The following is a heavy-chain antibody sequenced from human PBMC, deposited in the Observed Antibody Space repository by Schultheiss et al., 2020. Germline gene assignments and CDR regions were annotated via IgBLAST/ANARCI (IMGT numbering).Heavy chain of an antibody. CDR3: ARESYSSGWSGGMDV. D-gene: IGHD6-19*01. Sequence: SQTLSLTCTVSGGSISSGGYYWSWIRQPPGKGLEWIGSIYHSGSTYYNPSLKSRVTISVDTSKNQFSLKLSSVTAADTAVYYCARESYSSGWSGGMDVWGQGTTVTVSS. CDR2: IYHSGST. V-gene: IGHV4-39*07. CDR1: GGSISSGGYY. J-gene: IGHJ6*02.